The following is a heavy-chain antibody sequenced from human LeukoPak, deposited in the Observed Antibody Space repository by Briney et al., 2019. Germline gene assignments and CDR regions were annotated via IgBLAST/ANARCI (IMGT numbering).Heavy chain of an antibody. V-gene: IGHV1-8*01. Sequence: ASVKLSCNASGYTFTSYDINWVRQATAQGLEWVGGMNSNSGNTGYAQKFQGRVTMTSNTSISTAYMELSSLRSEYTAVYSCARGGRYFDVVGPFVPGGQGTRLTLPT. CDR1: GYTFTSYD. D-gene: IGHD3-9*01. J-gene: IGHJ5*02. CDR2: MNSNSGNT. CDR3: ARGGRYFDVVGPFVP.